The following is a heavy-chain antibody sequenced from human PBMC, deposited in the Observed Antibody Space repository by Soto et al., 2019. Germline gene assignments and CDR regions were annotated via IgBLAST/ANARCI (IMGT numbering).Heavy chain of an antibody. D-gene: IGHD3-16*01. J-gene: IGHJ4*02. Sequence: EVQLLDSGGGLVQPGGSLRLSCAASGFTFSNYAMNWVRQGPGKGLEWVSGISGTGGRSYYADSVTGRFTISRDNSKSTLYLQMNSLRAEDTAVYYCAKAYFVWSSEQPYYFDYWGQGTLVTVSS. CDR3: AKAYFVWSSEQPYYFDY. V-gene: IGHV3-23*01. CDR1: GFTFSNYA. CDR2: ISGTGGRS.